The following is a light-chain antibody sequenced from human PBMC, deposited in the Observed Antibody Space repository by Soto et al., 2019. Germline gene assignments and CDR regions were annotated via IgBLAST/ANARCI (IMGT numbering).Light chain of an antibody. Sequence: EIVLPQSPGTLSLSPGERATLSCRASQSVRSGLLAWYXKXPXQSPRXVIVDASNRSSAMPVRVRGXGSGADFTLTINCLEPEDFALYYRHQRSNWTSTFWQGRGLEIK. CDR3: HQRSNWTST. V-gene: IGKV3-11*01. J-gene: IGKJ5*01. CDR1: QSVRSG. CDR2: DAS.